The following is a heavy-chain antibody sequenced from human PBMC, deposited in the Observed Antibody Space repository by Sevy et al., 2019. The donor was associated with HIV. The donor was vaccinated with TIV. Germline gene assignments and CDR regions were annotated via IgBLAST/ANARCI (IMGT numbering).Heavy chain of an antibody. CDR3: AGENAWGRGYS. CDR1: GGSITSLY. Sequence: LTCTVSGGSITSLYWNWIRQPPGKGLEWIANIYYNGHINYNPSLKSRVTLSLDTSKNQFSLRLSSVTAPDTAMYYCAGENAWGRGYSWGQGTLVTVSS. D-gene: IGHD1-26*01. J-gene: IGHJ4*02. CDR2: IYYNGHI. V-gene: IGHV4-59*08.